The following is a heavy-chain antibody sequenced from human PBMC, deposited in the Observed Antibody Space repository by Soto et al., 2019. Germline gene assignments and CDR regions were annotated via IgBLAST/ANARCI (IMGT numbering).Heavy chain of an antibody. CDR1: GYIFSTYW. CDR3: VRQGLNRMSPVPATSDY. J-gene: IGHJ4*02. Sequence: GESLQISCKGSGYIFSTYWIAWVRQMPGKGLEWMGIIHPGDSDTRYTPSFHGQVTISVDRSTSTAYLQWSSLEASDTAIYYCVRQGLNRMSPVPATSDYWGQGTLVTVSS. D-gene: IGHD2-15*01. CDR2: IHPGDSDT. V-gene: IGHV5-51*01.